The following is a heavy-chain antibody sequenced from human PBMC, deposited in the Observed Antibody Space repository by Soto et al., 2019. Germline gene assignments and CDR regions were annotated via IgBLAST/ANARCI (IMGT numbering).Heavy chain of an antibody. CDR2: FDPEDGET. CDR1: GYTLSELS. CDR3: ARARYPGIAAAGKNWFDP. V-gene: IGHV1-24*01. J-gene: IGHJ5*02. D-gene: IGHD6-13*01. Sequence: GASVRVSCRVSGYTLSELSMRRVLQAPGKGLEWMGGFDPEDGETIYAQKFQGGVTMTEDTSTDTAYMELSSLRSEDTAVYYCARARYPGIAAAGKNWFDPWGQGTLVTVSS.